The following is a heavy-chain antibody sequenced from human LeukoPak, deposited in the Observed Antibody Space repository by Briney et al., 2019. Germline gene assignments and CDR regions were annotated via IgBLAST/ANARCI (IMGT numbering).Heavy chain of an antibody. D-gene: IGHD1-26*01. CDR3: ARCRYSATLDY. J-gene: IGHJ4*02. CDR2: IHYSGST. Sequence: SETLSLTCTVSGGSITIDTYYWAWIRQPPGKGLEWIGNIHYSGSTQYNPSLESRVTISVDTSDNHFSLKLSSVTAADTAVYYCARCRYSATLDYWGQGTLVTVSS. CDR1: GGSITIDTYY. V-gene: IGHV4-39*01.